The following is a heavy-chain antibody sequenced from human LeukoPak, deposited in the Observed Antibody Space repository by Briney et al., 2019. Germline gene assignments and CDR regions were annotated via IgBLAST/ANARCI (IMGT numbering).Heavy chain of an antibody. J-gene: IGHJ6*02. CDR1: GGSINSDY. Sequence: SETLSLTCSVSGGSINSDYWNWIRQPPGKGLEWIGYIYYSGSTNYNPSLKSRVTISVDTSKNQFSLKLSSVTAADTAVYYCARIAVAGTGHYYYGMDVWGQGTTVTVSS. CDR3: ARIAVAGTGHYYYGMDV. V-gene: IGHV4-59*01. D-gene: IGHD6-19*01. CDR2: IYYSGST.